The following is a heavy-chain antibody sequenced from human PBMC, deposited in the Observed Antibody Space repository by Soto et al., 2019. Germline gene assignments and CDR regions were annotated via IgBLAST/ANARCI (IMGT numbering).Heavy chain of an antibody. J-gene: IGHJ5*01. CDR1: GFTFRTFT. Sequence: EVQLLEHGGQLVQPGESLRLCCTASGFTFRTFTMNWVRQAPGKGLEWVSGIIGGDGDKFYSDSVKGRFTISRDNSKDMLFLQMSSLRVDDTAVYYCAKDRDPDGIWTFDSWGQGTLVTVSS. CDR3: AKDRDPDGIWTFDS. CDR2: IIGGDGDK. D-gene: IGHD3-9*01. V-gene: IGHV3-23*01.